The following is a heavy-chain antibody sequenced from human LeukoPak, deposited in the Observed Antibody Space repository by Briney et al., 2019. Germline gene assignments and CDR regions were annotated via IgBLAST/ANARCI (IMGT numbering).Heavy chain of an antibody. D-gene: IGHD3-10*01. CDR1: GGSFSGNY. CDR2: IDPSGTT. Sequence: SETLSLTCAIYGGSFSGNYWSWIRQPPGNGLEWIGEIDPSGTTNYNPSLKSRATISGDTSKNQFSLNLTSVTAADTAVYYCAGDTDDYSYMDVWGKGTTVTVSS. J-gene: IGHJ6*03. CDR3: AGDTDDYSYMDV. V-gene: IGHV4-34*01.